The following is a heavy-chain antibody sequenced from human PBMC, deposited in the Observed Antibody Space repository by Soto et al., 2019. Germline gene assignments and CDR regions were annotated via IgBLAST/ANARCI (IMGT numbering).Heavy chain of an antibody. D-gene: IGHD3-22*01. J-gene: IGHJ4*02. Sequence: TLSLTCTVSGGSISSGDYYWSWIRQPPGKGLEWIGYIYYSGSTYYNPSLKSRVTISVDTSKNQFSLKLSSVTAADTAVYYCARENYYDSSGYHRGFFYWGQGTLVTVSS. CDR2: IYYSGST. CDR3: ARENYYDSSGYHRGFFY. CDR1: GGSISSGDYY. V-gene: IGHV4-30-4*01.